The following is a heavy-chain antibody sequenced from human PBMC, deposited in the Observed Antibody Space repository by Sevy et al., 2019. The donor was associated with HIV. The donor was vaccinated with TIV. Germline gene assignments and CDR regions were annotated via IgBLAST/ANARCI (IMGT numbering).Heavy chain of an antibody. J-gene: IGHJ6*02. CDR3: AKDIVVVPAAMRRYYYYGMDV. D-gene: IGHD2-2*01. Sequence: GGSLRLSCAASGFTFSSYAMSWVRRAPGKGLEWVSAISGSGGSTYYADSVKGRFTISRDNSKNTLYLQMNSLRAEDTAVYYCAKDIVVVPAAMRRYYYYGMDVWGQGTTVTVSS. V-gene: IGHV3-23*01. CDR1: GFTFSSYA. CDR2: ISGSGGST.